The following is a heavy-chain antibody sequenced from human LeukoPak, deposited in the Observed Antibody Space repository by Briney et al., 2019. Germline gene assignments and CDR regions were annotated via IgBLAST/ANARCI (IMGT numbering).Heavy chain of an antibody. CDR3: ARGFGASNYYYYGMDV. CDR2: INHSGST. V-gene: IGHV4-34*01. CDR1: GGSFSGYY. J-gene: IGHJ6*02. D-gene: IGHD4/OR15-4a*01. Sequence: SETLSLTCAVYGGSFSGYYWSWIRQPPGKGLEWIGEINHSGSTNYNPSLKSRVTISVDTSKNQLSLKLSSVTAADTAVYYCARGFGASNYYYYGMDVWGQGTTVTVSS.